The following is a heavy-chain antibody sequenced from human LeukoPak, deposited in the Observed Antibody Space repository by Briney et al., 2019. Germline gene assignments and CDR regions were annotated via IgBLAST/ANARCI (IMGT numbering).Heavy chain of an antibody. CDR3: AKDTSGYDLPYYFDY. J-gene: IGHJ4*02. V-gene: IGHV3-23*01. Sequence: GGSLRLSCAASGFTFSGYAMSWVRQAPGKGLEWVSGIGTRGDTTYYADSVKGRFTISRDNAKNSLYLQMSSLRAEDTAVYYCAKDTSGYDLPYYFDYWGQGTLVTVSS. CDR1: GFTFSGYA. D-gene: IGHD5-12*01. CDR2: IGTRGDTT.